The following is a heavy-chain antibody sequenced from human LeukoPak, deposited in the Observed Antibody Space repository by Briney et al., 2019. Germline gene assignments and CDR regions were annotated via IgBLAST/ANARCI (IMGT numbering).Heavy chain of an antibody. CDR2: IYDSGST. D-gene: IGHD6-19*01. CDR1: GGSISSNY. V-gene: IGHV4-59*08. Sequence: SETLSLTCTASGGSISSNYWSWIRQPPGKGLEWIGYIYDSGSTNYNPSLKSRVTISVDTSKNQFSLKLSSVTAADTAVYYCARGDSSGWPYYFDYWGQGTLVTVSS. CDR3: ARGDSSGWPYYFDY. J-gene: IGHJ4*02.